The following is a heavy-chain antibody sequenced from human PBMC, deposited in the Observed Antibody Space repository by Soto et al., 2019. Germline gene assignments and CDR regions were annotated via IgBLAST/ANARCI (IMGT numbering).Heavy chain of an antibody. CDR1: GVTSGDLG. Sequence: GGSLRLSCAASGVTSGDLGMSWVRQCPGRGLEWVSTISRDGANRHYADSVNGRFTISRDNSRNTVDLHMARLRAEDTARYYCVSWFSAHFDYWGQGIVVTVSS. CDR3: VSWFSAHFDY. J-gene: IGHJ4*02. V-gene: IGHV3-23*01. D-gene: IGHD3-10*01. CDR2: ISRDGANR.